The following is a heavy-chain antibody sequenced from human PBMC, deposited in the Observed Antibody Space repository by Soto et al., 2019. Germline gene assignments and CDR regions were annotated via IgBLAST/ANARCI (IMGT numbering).Heavy chain of an antibody. CDR2: INQDGSEK. J-gene: IGHJ4*02. D-gene: IGHD3-22*01. V-gene: IGHV3-7*04. CDR1: GFTFSSYW. Sequence: PGGSLRLSCAASGFTFSSYWMTWVRQAPGKGLEWVANINQDGSEKYYMDSMKGRFTISRDNAKNSLLLQLNSLRAEDTAVYYCVRGDGDYHDGNGYLGRHWGQGTLVTVSS. CDR3: VRGDGDYHDGNGYLGRH.